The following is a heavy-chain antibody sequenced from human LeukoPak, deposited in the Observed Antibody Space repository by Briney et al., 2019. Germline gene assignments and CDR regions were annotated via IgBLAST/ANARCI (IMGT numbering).Heavy chain of an antibody. J-gene: IGHJ4*02. Sequence: ASVKVSCKASGYSFTGYYIHWVRQAPGQGLEWMGRINPYSGDTDSAQKFQGRVAVTRDTSITTAYMDLSRLTSDDTAVYYCARANGGGAYYPFDYWGQGALVTVSS. CDR1: GYSFTGYY. CDR2: INPYSGDT. D-gene: IGHD4-17*01. CDR3: ARANGGGAYYPFDY. V-gene: IGHV1-2*06.